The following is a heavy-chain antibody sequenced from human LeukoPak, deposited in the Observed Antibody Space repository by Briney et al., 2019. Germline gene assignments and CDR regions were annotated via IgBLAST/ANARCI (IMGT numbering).Heavy chain of an antibody. J-gene: IGHJ4*02. CDR2: IIPTTGLA. Sequence: EASVKVSCEASGGTFSNLAISWVRQAPGQGLEWMGRIIPTTGLANYAQKFQGRVTITADKSTSTAYMDLSSLRSEDTAVYYCARAPPRLDGYILYYWGQGTLVTVSS. V-gene: IGHV1-69*04. D-gene: IGHD5-24*01. CDR1: GGTFSNLA. CDR3: ARAPPRLDGYILYY.